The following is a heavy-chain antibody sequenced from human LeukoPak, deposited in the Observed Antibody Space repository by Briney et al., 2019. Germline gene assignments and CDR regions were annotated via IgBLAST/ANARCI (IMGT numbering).Heavy chain of an antibody. CDR3: TRRPYSSSWYYFDY. Sequence: GGSLRLSCAVSGFTFSDYYMSWVRQAPGKGLEWVSYISSSGSMLHYADSVEGRFTISRDNAKNSLYLQMSSLRVEDTAVYHCTRRPYSSSWYYFDYWGQGTLVTVSS. CDR2: ISSSGSML. CDR1: GFTFSDYY. J-gene: IGHJ4*02. D-gene: IGHD6-13*01. V-gene: IGHV3-11*04.